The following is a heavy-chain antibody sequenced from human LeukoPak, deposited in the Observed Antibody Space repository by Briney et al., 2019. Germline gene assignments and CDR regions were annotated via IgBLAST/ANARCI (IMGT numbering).Heavy chain of an antibody. Sequence: PGGSLRLSCAASGFSFSDYYVSWIRQAPGKGLEWVSHISSSGGPTSYADSVKGRFTISRDNAKKSLFLHMSSLRAEDTAVYYCAAQGYFDDSGYYPYYFNYWGQGTLVTVSS. CDR1: GFSFSDYY. D-gene: IGHD3-22*01. CDR3: AAQGYFDDSGYYPYYFNY. V-gene: IGHV3-11*01. CDR2: ISSSGGPT. J-gene: IGHJ4*02.